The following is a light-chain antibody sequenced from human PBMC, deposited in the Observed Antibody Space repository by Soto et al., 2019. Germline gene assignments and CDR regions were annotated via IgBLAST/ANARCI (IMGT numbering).Light chain of an antibody. CDR3: QQYGSSPTWT. CDR2: GAS. V-gene: IGKV3-20*01. J-gene: IGKJ1*01. CDR1: QSVSSSY. Sequence: EIVLTQSPGTLSLSPWERATLSCRASQSVSSSYLAWYQQKPGQAPRLLIYGASNRATGIPDRFSGSGSGTEFTLTISSLQPEDFAVYYCQQYGSSPTWTFGQGTKVDIK.